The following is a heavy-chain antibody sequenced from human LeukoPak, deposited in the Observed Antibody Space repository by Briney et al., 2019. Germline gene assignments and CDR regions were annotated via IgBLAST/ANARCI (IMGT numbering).Heavy chain of an antibody. CDR3: ANTGYSYYYYGMDV. CDR1: GFTLSSYG. D-gene: IGHD3-9*01. Sequence: PGGSLRLSCAASGFTLSSYGMHWVRQAPGKGLEWVAVISYDGSNKYYADSVKGRFTISRDNSKNTLYLQMNSLRAEDTAVYYCANTGYSYYYYGMDVWGQGTTVTVSS. J-gene: IGHJ6*02. CDR2: ISYDGSNK. V-gene: IGHV3-30*18.